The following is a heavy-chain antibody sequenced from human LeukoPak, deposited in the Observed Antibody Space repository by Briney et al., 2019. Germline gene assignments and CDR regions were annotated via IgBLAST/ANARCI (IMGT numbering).Heavy chain of an antibody. CDR1: GSSISSYY. CDR2: IYYSGST. V-gene: IGHV4-59*08. D-gene: IGHD3-22*01. J-gene: IGHJ4*02. CDR3: ARQAPGDYYDSSGYYYY. Sequence: SETLSLTCTVSGSSISSYYWSWIRQPPGKGLEWIGYIYYSGSTYYNPSLKSRVTISVDTSKNQFSLKLSSVTAADTAVYYCARQAPGDYYDSSGYYYYWGQGTLVTVSS.